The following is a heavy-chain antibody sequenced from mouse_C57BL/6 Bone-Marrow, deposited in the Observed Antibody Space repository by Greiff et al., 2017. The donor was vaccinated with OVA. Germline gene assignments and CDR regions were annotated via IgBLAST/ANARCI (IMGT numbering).Heavy chain of an antibody. D-gene: IGHD2-5*01. CDR2: ISSGSSTI. Sequence: DVQLVESGGGLAKPGGSLKLSCAASGFTFSDYGMHWVRQAPEKGLEWVAYISSGSSTIYYADTVKGRFTISRDNAKTTLFLHMTSLRSEDTAMYYCARAYYSNAFAYWGQGTLVTVSA. CDR1: GFTFSDYG. CDR3: ARAYYSNAFAY. J-gene: IGHJ3*01. V-gene: IGHV5-17*01.